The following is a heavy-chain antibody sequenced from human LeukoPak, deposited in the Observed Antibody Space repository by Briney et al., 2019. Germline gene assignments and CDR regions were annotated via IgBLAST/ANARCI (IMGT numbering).Heavy chain of an antibody. CDR1: GLTSRSYT. CDR2: ITPGGTI. D-gene: IGHD2-15*01. CDR3: ATELLEADFYYGLDV. Sequence: GGSLRLSCAVSGLTSRSYTFTSVRQTLEGGLWWLSSITPGGTIAHANSVKGRFTISRANAKNSLYLQLNRLRAEDTALYYCATELLEADFYYGLDVWGQGTTVTVAS. J-gene: IGHJ6*02. V-gene: IGHV3-48*01.